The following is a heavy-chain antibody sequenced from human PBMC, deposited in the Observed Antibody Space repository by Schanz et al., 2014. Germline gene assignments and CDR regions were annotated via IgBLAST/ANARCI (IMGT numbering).Heavy chain of an antibody. Sequence: EVQLVESGGGLVQPGGSLRLSCAASGFSFSTHAMSWVRQAPGQGLEWVSGINTSGGSRYYAESVKGRFTISRDNSKNMLYLQMNSLRGEDTAVYFCAKGRGGTSSEGLDQYYGMDVWGQGTTVTVSS. J-gene: IGHJ6*02. CDR1: GFSFSTHA. V-gene: IGHV3-23*04. CDR3: AKGRGGTSSEGLDQYYGMDV. CDR2: INTSGGSR. D-gene: IGHD6-6*01.